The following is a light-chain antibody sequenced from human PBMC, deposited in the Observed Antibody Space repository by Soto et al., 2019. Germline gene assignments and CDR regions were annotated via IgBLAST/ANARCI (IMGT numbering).Light chain of an antibody. Sequence: EIAMTQSPATLSVSPGERATLSCRASQSVNSNLAWYQQKPGQAPRLLIYGASTRATGIPARFSGSGSGTEFTVTISSLQSEDFAVYYCQQYNKWPLTVGGGTKVEIK. CDR2: GAS. CDR3: QQYNKWPLT. V-gene: IGKV3-15*01. CDR1: QSVNSN. J-gene: IGKJ4*01.